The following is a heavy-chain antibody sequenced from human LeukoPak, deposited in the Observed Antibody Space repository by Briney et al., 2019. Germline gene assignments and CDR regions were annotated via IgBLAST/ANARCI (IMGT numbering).Heavy chain of an antibody. CDR2: INHSGST. CDR3: ARALHGYYGSGSYYN. V-gene: IGHV4-34*01. J-gene: IGHJ4*02. CDR1: GGYFRGYY. D-gene: IGHD3-10*01. Sequence: SESLSLTCAIYGGYFRGYYWNWIRQSPGKGLEWIGEINHSGSTNYYPYLKSRVTISVDTSTNKFSLKLSPVTAADTAVYYCARALHGYYGSGSYYNRGQGTLVTVST.